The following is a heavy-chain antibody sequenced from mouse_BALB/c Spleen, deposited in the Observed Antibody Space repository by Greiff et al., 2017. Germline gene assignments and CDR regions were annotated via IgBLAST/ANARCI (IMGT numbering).Heavy chain of an antibody. Sequence: EVKLMESGGDLVKPGGSLKLSCAASGFTFSSYGMSWVRQTPDKRLEWVATISSGGSYTYYPDSVKGRFTISRDNAKNTLYLQMSSLKSEDTAMYYCARPLDYYGSSFYAMDYWGQGTSVTVSS. J-gene: IGHJ4*01. D-gene: IGHD1-1*01. CDR1: GFTFSSYG. V-gene: IGHV5-6*01. CDR3: ARPLDYYGSSFYAMDY. CDR2: ISSGGSYT.